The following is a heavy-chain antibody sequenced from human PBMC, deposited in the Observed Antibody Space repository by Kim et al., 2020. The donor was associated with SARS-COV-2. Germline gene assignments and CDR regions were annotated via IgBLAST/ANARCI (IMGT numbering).Heavy chain of an antibody. CDR1: GFTFSNAW. J-gene: IGHJ4*02. V-gene: IGHV3-15*01. CDR3: TTHPRRSGRIDY. Sequence: GGSLRLSCAASGFTFSNAWMSWVRQAPGKGLEWVGRIKSKTDGGTTDYAAPVKGRFTISRDDSKNTLYLQMNSLKTEDTAVYYCTTHPRRSGRIDYWGQGTLVTVSS. D-gene: IGHD6-19*01. CDR2: IKSKTDGGTT.